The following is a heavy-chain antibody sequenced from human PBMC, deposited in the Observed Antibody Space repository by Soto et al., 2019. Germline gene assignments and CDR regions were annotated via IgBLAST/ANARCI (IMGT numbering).Heavy chain of an antibody. D-gene: IGHD2-2*01. Sequence: SETLPHTWDVSGGSISSGGDSWSWIRQPPGKGLEWIGYIYHRGSTYYNPSLKCRVTISVDRSKNQFSLKLSSVTAADTAVYYCSRLRGGDQLVSKPGMEVWGNGTTVTV. CDR1: GGSISSGGDS. CDR2: IYHRGST. V-gene: IGHV4-30-2*01. CDR3: SRLRGGDQLVSKPGMEV. J-gene: IGHJ6*01.